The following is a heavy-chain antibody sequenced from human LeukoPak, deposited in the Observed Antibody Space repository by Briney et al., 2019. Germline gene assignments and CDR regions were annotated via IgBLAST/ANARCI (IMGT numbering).Heavy chain of an antibody. CDR1: GGSISSGDYY. Sequence: SQTLSLTCTVSGGSISSGDYYWSWIRQPPGKGLEWIGYIYYSASTYYNPSLKSRVTISVDTSKNPFSLKLSSVTAADTAVYYCAREVDNPYWYFDLWGRGTLVTVSS. V-gene: IGHV4-30-4*08. CDR2: IYYSAST. CDR3: AREVDNPYWYFDL. J-gene: IGHJ2*01. D-gene: IGHD1-1*01.